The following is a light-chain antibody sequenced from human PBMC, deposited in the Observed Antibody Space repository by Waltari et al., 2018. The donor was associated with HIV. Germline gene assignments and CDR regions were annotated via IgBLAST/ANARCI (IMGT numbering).Light chain of an antibody. CDR1: SSDVGAYNT. J-gene: IGLJ1*01. V-gene: IGLV2-14*03. CDR3: TSYTTINTYV. Sequence: QSHLTQPASLSGSPGQSLTISCTRTSSDVGAYNTLSWYQQHPAKAPKVIIYDVSNRPSGVSNRFSGSKSGNTASLTIAGLQAEDEADYYCTSYTTINTYVFGTGTKVTVL. CDR2: DVS.